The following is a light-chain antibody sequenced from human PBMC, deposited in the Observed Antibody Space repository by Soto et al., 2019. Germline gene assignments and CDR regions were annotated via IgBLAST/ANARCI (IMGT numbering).Light chain of an antibody. Sequence: DIQLTQSPSFLSASVGDRITITCRASQGISSYLAWYQQKPGNAPKVLIYGASTLQSGVPSRFSGSGSGTEFTLTISSLQPEDFATYYCQQLNSYPALTFGGGTKVEIK. V-gene: IGKV1-9*01. J-gene: IGKJ4*01. CDR1: QGISSY. CDR3: QQLNSYPALT. CDR2: GAS.